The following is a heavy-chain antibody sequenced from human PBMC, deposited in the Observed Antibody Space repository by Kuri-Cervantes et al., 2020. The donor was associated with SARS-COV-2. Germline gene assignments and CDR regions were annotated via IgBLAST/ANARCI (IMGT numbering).Heavy chain of an antibody. J-gene: IGHJ6*02. Sequence: GSLRPSCLVSGGSISSHYWSWIRQPPGNGLEWIGYIYYSGSSNYNPSLKSRVTISVDTAKNQFYLKLSSVNAADTAVYYRARGRSITIFGVVIEKYGMDVWGQGTTVTVSS. CDR3: ARGRSITIFGVVIEKYGMDV. CDR1: GGSISSHY. V-gene: IGHV4-59*11. D-gene: IGHD3-3*01. CDR2: IYYSGSS.